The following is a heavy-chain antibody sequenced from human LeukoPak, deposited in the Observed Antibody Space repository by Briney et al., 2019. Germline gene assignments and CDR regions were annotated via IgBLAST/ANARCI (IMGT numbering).Heavy chain of an antibody. J-gene: IGHJ4*02. Sequence: SVTVSCKASGGTFSSYAISWVRQAPGQGLEWMGGIIPIFGTANYAQKFQGRVTITTDESTSTAYMELSSLRSEDTAVYYCAREGSRGDTAMGLDYWGQGTLVTVSS. CDR1: GGTFSSYA. V-gene: IGHV1-69*05. CDR3: AREGSRGDTAMGLDY. CDR2: IIPIFGTA. D-gene: IGHD5-18*01.